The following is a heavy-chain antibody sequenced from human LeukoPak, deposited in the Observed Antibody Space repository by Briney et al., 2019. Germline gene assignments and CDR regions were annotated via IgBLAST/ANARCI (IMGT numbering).Heavy chain of an antibody. CDR1: GFTFSSYG. J-gene: IGHJ3*02. CDR2: ISYDGSNK. CDR3: AKPYYYDSSGHLDALDI. V-gene: IGHV3-30*18. Sequence: GGSLRLSCAASGFTFSSYGMHWVRQAPGKGLEWVAVISYDGSNKYYADSVKGRFTISRDNSKNTLYLQMNSLRAEDTAVYYCAKPYYYDSSGHLDALDIWGQGTMVTVSS. D-gene: IGHD3-22*01.